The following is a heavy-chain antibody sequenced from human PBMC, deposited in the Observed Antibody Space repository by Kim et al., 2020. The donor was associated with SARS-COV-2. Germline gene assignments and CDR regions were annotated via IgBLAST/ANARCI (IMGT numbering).Heavy chain of an antibody. CDR2: IKHDGSES. D-gene: IGHD6-13*01. CDR3: VRDRWEAASGRLIHY. J-gene: IGHJ4*01. Sequence: GGSLRLSCAASGFTFSRYWMSWVRQAPEKRLEWVANIKHDGSESFHVDSVKGRFTISRDNAKNSLYLQMNSLRAEDTAVYYCVRDRWEAASGRLIHYWG. V-gene: IGHV3-7*01. CDR1: GFTFSRYW.